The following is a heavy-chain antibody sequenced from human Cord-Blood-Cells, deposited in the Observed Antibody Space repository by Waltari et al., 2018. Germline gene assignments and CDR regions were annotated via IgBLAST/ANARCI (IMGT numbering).Heavy chain of an antibody. CDR1: GYTFTGYY. J-gene: IGHJ4*02. V-gene: IGHV1-2*05. CDR2: INPNRGST. Sequence: QVQLVQSGAEVKKPGASVKVSCKASGYTFTGYYMHWVRQAPGQELEGMGRINPNRGSTNYAQKFQGRVTMTRDTSISTAYMELSRLRSDDTVVYYCAREDFDYWGQGTLVTVSS. CDR3: AREDFDY.